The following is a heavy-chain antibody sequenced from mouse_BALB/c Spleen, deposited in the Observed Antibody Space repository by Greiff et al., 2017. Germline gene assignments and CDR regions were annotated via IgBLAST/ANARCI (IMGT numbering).Heavy chain of an antibody. V-gene: IGHV2-6-7*01. D-gene: IGHD2-10*02. J-gene: IGHJ2*01. CDR1: GFSLTGYG. CDR2: IWGDGST. CDR3: ARERYGNYVGNYFDY. Sequence: QVQLKESGPGLVAPSQSLSITCTVSGFSLTGYGVNWVRQPPGKGLEWLGMIWGDGSTDYNSALKSRLSISKDNSKSQVFLKMNSLQTDDTARYYCARERYGNYVGNYFDYWGQGTTLTVSS.